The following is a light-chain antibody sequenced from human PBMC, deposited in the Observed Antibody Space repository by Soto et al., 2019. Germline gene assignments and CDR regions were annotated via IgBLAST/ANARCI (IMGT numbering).Light chain of an antibody. CDR2: DAS. Sequence: EIVLTQSPGTLSLSPGERATLSCRASQSVSRCLAWYQQKPGQAPRLLIYDASNRATGIPARFSGSGSGTDFTLTISSLEPEDFAVYYCQQRSNWPFFGPGTKVDIK. CDR3: QQRSNWPF. CDR1: QSVSRC. V-gene: IGKV3-11*01. J-gene: IGKJ3*01.